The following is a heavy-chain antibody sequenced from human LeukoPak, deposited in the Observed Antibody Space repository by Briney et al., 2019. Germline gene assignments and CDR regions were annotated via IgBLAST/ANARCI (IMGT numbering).Heavy chain of an antibody. CDR1: GYTFSDYY. V-gene: IGHV1-2*02. CDR3: ARGRYGLLSGYDY. Sequence: GPSVKVSCKTSGYTFSDYYIHWVRQATGQGLEWLGWINPNSGDTNYAQKFQGRGTMTRDMSITTADMELSRLASDDTAMYYCARGRYGLLSGYDYWGQGAIVTVSS. D-gene: IGHD3-22*01. J-gene: IGHJ4*02. CDR2: INPNSGDT.